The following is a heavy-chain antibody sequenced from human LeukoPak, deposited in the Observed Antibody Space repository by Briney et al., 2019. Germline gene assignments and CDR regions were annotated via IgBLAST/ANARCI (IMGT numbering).Heavy chain of an antibody. J-gene: IGHJ5*02. CDR2: ISGNAGST. D-gene: IGHD3-3*01. Sequence: PGGSLRLSCGASGFTLSSYAMSWVRQAPGKGLEWVSLISGNAGSTYYADSVKGRFTISRDITKNTLYLQMNSLRAEDTAVYYCARTPYDFWSGYTEWFDTWGQGTLVTVSS. CDR3: ARTPYDFWSGYTEWFDT. V-gene: IGHV3-23*01. CDR1: GFTLSSYA.